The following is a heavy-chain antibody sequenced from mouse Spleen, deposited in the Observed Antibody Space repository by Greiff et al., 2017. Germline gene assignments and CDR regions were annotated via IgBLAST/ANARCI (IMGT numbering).Heavy chain of an antibody. V-gene: IGHV2-5-1*01. J-gene: IGHJ3*01. D-gene: IGHD1-1*01. CDR1: GFSLTSYG. CDR3: ANSVYYYGSGAY. Sequence: QVQLQQSGPSLVQPSQSLSITCTVSGFSLTSYGVHWVRQSPGKGLEWLGVIWRGGSTDYNAAFMSRLSITKDNSKSQVFFKMNSLQADDTAIYYCANSVYYYGSGAYWGQGTLVTVSA. CDR2: IWRGGST.